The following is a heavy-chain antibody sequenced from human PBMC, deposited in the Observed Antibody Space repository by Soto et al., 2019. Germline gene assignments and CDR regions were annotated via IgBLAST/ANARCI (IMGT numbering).Heavy chain of an antibody. V-gene: IGHV1-69*12. Sequence: QVQLVQSGAEVKKPGSSVKVSCKASGGTFSSYAISWVRQAPGQGLEWMGGIIPIFGTANYAQKFQGRVTITADESTSTAYMELSSLRSEDTAVYYCARDGQESPHNYYDSSGYSYGVDYYGMDVWGQGTTVTVSS. D-gene: IGHD3-22*01. CDR3: ARDGQESPHNYYDSSGYSYGVDYYGMDV. CDR2: IIPIFGTA. CDR1: GGTFSSYA. J-gene: IGHJ6*02.